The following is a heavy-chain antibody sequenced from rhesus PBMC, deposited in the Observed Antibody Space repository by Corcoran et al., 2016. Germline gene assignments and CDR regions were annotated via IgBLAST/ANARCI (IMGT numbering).Heavy chain of an antibody. J-gene: IGHJ4*01. CDR3: TKDQYSFDY. CDR1: GFTFSDYY. Sequence: EVQLVESGGGLVQPGGSLRLSCAASGFTFSDYYMYWVRQAPGKGLEGVGFIRSKAYGGTAEYAASVKGRFTISRDDSKSIAYLQMSSLKTEDTAVYYCTKDQYSFDYWGQGVLVTVSS. V-gene: IGHV3-184*01. D-gene: IGHD2-15*01. CDR2: IRSKAYGGTA.